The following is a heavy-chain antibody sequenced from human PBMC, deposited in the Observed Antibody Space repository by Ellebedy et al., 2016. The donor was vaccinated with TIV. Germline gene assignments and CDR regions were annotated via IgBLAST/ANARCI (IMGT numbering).Heavy chain of an antibody. V-gene: IGHV3-43*01. J-gene: IGHJ4*02. D-gene: IGHD5-12*01. CDR2: ISWDVIST. CDR3: AKGGRSGYDWAQFDY. Sequence: GESLKIFCVASGFTFDDYTMHWVRQAPGKGLEWVSLISWDVISTYYADSVKGRFTISRDNSKNSLYLQMHSLRTEDTALYYCAKGGRSGYDWAQFDYWGQGTLVTVSS. CDR1: GFTFDDYT.